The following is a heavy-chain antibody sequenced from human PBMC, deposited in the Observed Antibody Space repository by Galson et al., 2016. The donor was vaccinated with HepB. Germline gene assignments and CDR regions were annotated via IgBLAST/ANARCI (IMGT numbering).Heavy chain of an antibody. CDR1: GFSLSTSGVG. Sequence: PALLKPTQTLTLTCTFSGFSLSTSGVGVAWIRQSPGKALHCLALVYWDDDKRYSPSLKSRVTITKDTSRNQVVLTMTNMDPVDTATYYCARLRSSSGDFDSWGQGTLVTVSS. V-gene: IGHV2-5*02. D-gene: IGHD6-6*01. CDR2: VYWDDDK. J-gene: IGHJ4*02. CDR3: ARLRSSSGDFDS.